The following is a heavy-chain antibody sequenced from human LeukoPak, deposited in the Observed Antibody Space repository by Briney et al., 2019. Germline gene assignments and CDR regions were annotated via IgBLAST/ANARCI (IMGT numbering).Heavy chain of an antibody. V-gene: IGHV3-48*03. J-gene: IGHJ4*02. Sequence: GGSLRLSCAASGFTFSHYEMKWVRQAPGKGLEWVSFISSTGTIMFYADSVKGRFTIFRDNAKNSLYLQMDSLRLEDTAIYYCARAGPEVYWGQGTLVTVSS. D-gene: IGHD3-10*01. CDR3: ARAGPEVY. CDR1: GFTFSHYE. CDR2: ISSTGTIM.